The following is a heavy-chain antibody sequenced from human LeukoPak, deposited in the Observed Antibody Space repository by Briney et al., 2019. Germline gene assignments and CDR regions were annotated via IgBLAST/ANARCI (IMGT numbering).Heavy chain of an antibody. Sequence: GGSLRLSCAASGFTFSSYAMSWVRQAPGKGLEWVSAISGSGGSTYYADSVKGRFTISRDNSKNTLYLQMNSLRAEDTAVYYCAKGAAWASIGVATFNYFDYWGQGTLVTVSS. D-gene: IGHD5-12*01. CDR1: GFTFSSYA. J-gene: IGHJ4*02. CDR3: AKGAAWASIGVATFNYFDY. CDR2: ISGSGGST. V-gene: IGHV3-23*01.